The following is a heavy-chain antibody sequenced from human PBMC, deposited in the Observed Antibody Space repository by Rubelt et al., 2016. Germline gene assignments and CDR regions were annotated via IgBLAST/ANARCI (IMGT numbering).Heavy chain of an antibody. V-gene: IGHV1-3*01. CDR1: G. CDR3: ARGCGGDCYIHTEGWFDP. D-gene: IGHD2-21*02. J-gene: IGHJ5*02. CDR2: INAGKGNT. Sequence: GMHWVRQTPGQRLEWMGWINAGKGNTKYSQKFQGRVTITRDTSASTAYMELSSLRSEDTAVYYCARGCGGDCYIHTEGWFDPWGQGTLVTVSS.